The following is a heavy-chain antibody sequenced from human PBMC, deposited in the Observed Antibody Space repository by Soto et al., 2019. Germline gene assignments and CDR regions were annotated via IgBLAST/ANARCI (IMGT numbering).Heavy chain of an antibody. Sequence: EVQLLESGGGLVQPGGSLRLSCAASGFTFSSFALSWVRQAPGMGLEWVSAISGGGDGTDYADSVKGRFTISRDNSKNTLYLQMSSLRDEDTAMYYCVGPGYSSQDYWGQGALVTVSS. CDR3: VGPGYSSQDY. D-gene: IGHD5-18*01. V-gene: IGHV3-23*01. CDR2: ISGGGDGT. J-gene: IGHJ4*02. CDR1: GFTFSSFA.